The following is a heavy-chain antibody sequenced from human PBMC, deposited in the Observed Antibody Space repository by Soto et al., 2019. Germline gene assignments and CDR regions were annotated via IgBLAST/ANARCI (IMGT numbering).Heavy chain of an antibody. CDR3: AGTQDIVLVPAAMPHYYYYGMDV. J-gene: IGHJ6*02. D-gene: IGHD2-2*01. CDR2: IIPIFGTA. CDR1: GGTFSSYA. V-gene: IGHV1-69*12. Sequence: QVQLVQSGAEVKKPGSSVKVSCKASGGTFSSYAISWVRQAPGQGLEWMGGIIPIFGTANYAQKFQGRVTITADESTSTXXMXLXXLRSEDTAVYYCAGTQDIVLVPAAMPHYYYYGMDVWGQGTTVTVSS.